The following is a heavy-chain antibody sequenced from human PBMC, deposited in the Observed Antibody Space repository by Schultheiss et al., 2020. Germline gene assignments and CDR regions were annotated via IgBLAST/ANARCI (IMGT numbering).Heavy chain of an antibody. V-gene: IGHV3-30-3*01. CDR3: ARDLDDYGWSVYYYYGMDV. J-gene: IGHJ6*02. CDR1: GFTFSSYA. Sequence: GGSLRLSCAASGFTFSSYAMHWVRQAPGKGLEWVAVISYDGSNKYYADSVKGRFTISRDNSKNTLYLQMNSLRAEDTAVYYCARDLDDYGWSVYYYYGMDVWGQGTTVTVSS. CDR2: ISYDGSNK. D-gene: IGHD4-17*01.